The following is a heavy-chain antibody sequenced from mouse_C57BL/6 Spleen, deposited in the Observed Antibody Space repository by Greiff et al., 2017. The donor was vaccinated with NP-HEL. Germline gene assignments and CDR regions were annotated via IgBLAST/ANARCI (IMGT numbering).Heavy chain of an antibody. V-gene: IGHV5-17*01. CDR2: ISSGSSTI. CDR1: GFTFSDYG. D-gene: IGHD3-3*01. J-gene: IGHJ4*01. CDR3: ARGGLVYAMDY. Sequence: EVKLVESGGGLVKPGGSLKLSCAASGFTFSDYGMHWVRQAPEKGLEWVAYISSGSSTIYYADTVKGRFTISRDNAKNTLFLQMTSLRSEDTAMYYCARGGLVYAMDYWGKGTSVTVSS.